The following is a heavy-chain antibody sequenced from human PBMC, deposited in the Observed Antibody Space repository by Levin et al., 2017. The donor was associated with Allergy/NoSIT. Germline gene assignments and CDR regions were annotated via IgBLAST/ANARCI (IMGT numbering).Heavy chain of an antibody. J-gene: IGHJ4*02. D-gene: IGHD3-22*01. Sequence: ASVKVSCKASGGTFSSYAISWVRQAPGQGLEWMGGIIPIFGTANYAQKFQGRVTITADESTSTAYMELSSLRSEDTAVYYCARDLNYYDSSGYYVSWGQGTLVTVSS. V-gene: IGHV1-69*13. CDR1: GGTFSSYA. CDR2: IIPIFGTA. CDR3: ARDLNYYDSSGYYVS.